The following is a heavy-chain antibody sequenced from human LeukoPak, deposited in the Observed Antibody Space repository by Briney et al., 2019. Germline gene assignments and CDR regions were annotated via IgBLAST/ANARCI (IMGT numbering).Heavy chain of an antibody. CDR1: GGSISSYY. J-gene: IGHJ6*03. CDR3: ARGPYLTHIDV. V-gene: IGHV4-59*01. D-gene: IGHD3-16*01. CDR2: IYYSGST. Sequence: SETLSLTCTVSGGSISSYYWSWIRQPPGKGLEWIGYIYYSGSTNYNPSLKSRVTISVDTSKNQFSLKLSSVTAADTAVYYCARGPYLTHIDVWGKGTTVTVSS.